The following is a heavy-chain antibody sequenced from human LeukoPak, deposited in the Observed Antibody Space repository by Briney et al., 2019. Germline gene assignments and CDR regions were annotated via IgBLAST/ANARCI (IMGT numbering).Heavy chain of an antibody. J-gene: IGHJ4*02. D-gene: IGHD2-2*02. Sequence: PSETLSLTCTVSGGSISSSSYYWGWIRQPPGKGLEWIGSIYYSGSTYYNPSLKSRVTISVDTSKNQFSLKLSSVTAADTAVYYCATGFLGYCSSTSCYTNWGQGTLVTVSS. CDR1: GGSISSSSYY. V-gene: IGHV4-39*01. CDR3: ATGFLGYCSSTSCYTN. CDR2: IYYSGST.